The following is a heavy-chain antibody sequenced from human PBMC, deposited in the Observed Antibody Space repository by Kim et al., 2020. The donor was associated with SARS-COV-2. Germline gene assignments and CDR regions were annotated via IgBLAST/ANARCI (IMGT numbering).Heavy chain of an antibody. J-gene: IGHJ3*02. CDR1: GGSISSSSYY. CDR2: IYYSGST. V-gene: IGHV4-39*01. Sequence: SETLSLTCTVSGGSISSSSYYWGWIRQPPGKGLEWIGSIYYSGSTYYNPSLKSRVTISVDTSKNQFSLKLSSVTAADTAVYYCARVKVVRGVESTDAFDIWGQGTMVTVSS. CDR3: ARVKVVRGVESTDAFDI. D-gene: IGHD3-10*01.